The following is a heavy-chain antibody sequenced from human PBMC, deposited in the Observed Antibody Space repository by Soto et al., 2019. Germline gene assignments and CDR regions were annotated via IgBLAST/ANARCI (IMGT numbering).Heavy chain of an antibody. CDR1: GYAFASYG. CDR3: ARSSSSGAWYPYFDY. Sequence: ASVKVSCKASGYAFASYGISWVRQAPGQGLEWMGWISAHNGNTNYAQKLQGRVTMTTDTSTTTAYMELRSLRSDDTAVYYCARSSSSGAWYPYFDYWGQGTLVTVSS. CDR2: ISAHNGNT. V-gene: IGHV1-18*01. D-gene: IGHD6-19*01. J-gene: IGHJ4*02.